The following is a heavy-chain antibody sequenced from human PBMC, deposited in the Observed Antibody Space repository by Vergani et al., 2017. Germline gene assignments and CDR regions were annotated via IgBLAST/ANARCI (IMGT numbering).Heavy chain of an antibody. CDR3: ARLNGYYMRLSEY. V-gene: IGHV4-34*01. J-gene: IGHJ4*02. Sequence: QVQLQEWGAGLLKTSETLSLTCGVSGGSFSDYYWSWIRQPPGKGLEWIGEINHSGSTNYNPSLKSRVTISVDTSKNQFSLKLSSVTAADTAVYYCARLNGYYMRLSEYGGQGTLVAGSS. D-gene: IGHD4-17*01. CDR1: GGSFSDYY. CDR2: INHSGST.